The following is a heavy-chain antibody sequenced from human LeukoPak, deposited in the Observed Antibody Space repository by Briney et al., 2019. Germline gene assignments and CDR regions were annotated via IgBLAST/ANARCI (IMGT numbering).Heavy chain of an antibody. CDR2: IIPIFGTA. V-gene: IGHV1-69*01. CDR1: GGTSSSYA. J-gene: IGHJ4*02. Sequence: SVKVSCKASGGTSSSYAISWVRQAPGQGLEWMGGIIPIFGTANYARKFQGRVTITADESTSTAYMELSSLRSEDTAVYYCARGSDTAMVEFDYWGQGTLVTVSS. CDR3: ARGSDTAMVEFDY. D-gene: IGHD5-18*01.